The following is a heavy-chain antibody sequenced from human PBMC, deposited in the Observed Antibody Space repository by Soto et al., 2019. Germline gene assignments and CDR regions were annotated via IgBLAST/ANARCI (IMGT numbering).Heavy chain of an antibody. CDR3: ARDCSSTSCYQTGYGTYNAFDI. V-gene: IGHV4-59*01. CDR1: GGSISSYY. CDR2: IYYSGST. Sequence: SETLSLTCTVSGGSISSYYWSWIRQPPGKGLEWIGYIYYSGSTNYNPSLKSRVTISVDTSKNQFSLKLSSVTAADTAVYYCARDCSSTSCYQTGYGTYNAFDIWGQGTMVTVSS. D-gene: IGHD2-2*01. J-gene: IGHJ3*02.